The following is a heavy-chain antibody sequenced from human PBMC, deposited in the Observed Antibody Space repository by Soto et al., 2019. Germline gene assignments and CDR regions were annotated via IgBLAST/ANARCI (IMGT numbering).Heavy chain of an antibody. D-gene: IGHD3-10*01. Sequence: DVHLLESGGDLVQPGGSLRLSCAASGFTFSSYAMSWVRQAPGKGLEWVSSVSAGGDMTYYSDSVKGRFTISRDNSNNALFMQMNSVRAEDTALYYCARGDRGGSGSPASYYYSGLDVWGQGTTVPVSS. J-gene: IGHJ6*02. V-gene: IGHV3-23*01. CDR3: ARGDRGGSGSPASYYYSGLDV. CDR1: GFTFSSYA. CDR2: VSAGGDMT.